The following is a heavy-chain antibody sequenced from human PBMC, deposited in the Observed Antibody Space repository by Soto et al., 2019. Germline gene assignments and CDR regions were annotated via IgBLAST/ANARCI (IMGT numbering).Heavy chain of an antibody. CDR2: IIPIFGIV. D-gene: IGHD1-1*01. V-gene: IGHV1-69*01. CDR3: ARPRTTATTKGYDY. Sequence: QVQLVQSGAEVKKPGSSVKVSCKASGGPFSSYPLTWVRQAPGQGLEWMGGIIPIFGIVNSAQKFQGRVSITADESTSTAYMELSSLTSEDTAVHYCARPRTTATTKGYDYWGQGTLVTVSS. CDR1: GGPFSSYP. J-gene: IGHJ4*02.